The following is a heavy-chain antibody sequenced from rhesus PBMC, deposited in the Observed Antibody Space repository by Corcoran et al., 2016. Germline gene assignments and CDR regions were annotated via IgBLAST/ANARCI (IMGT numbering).Heavy chain of an antibody. J-gene: IGHJ4*01. CDR3: ARGRITMVVVTEPFDY. Sequence: QVQLQESGPGLVKPSETLSLTCAVTGYSISSGYYWSWIRQPPGKGLEWIGYITYRASPSYNPSLNGRVTTSRDTSKHQCSLKLSSVTAADTAVYYCARGRITMVVVTEPFDYWGQGVLVTVSS. D-gene: IGHD3-28*01. V-gene: IGHV4-122*02. CDR2: ITYRASP. CDR1: GYSISSGYY.